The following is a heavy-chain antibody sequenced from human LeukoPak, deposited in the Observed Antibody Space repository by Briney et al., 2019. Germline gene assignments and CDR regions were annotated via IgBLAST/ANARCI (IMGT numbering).Heavy chain of an antibody. CDR2: INPSGGST. Sequence: ASVKVSCKASGYTFTSYYMHWVRQAPGQGLEWMGIINPSGGSTSYAQKFQGRVTMTRDTSTSTVYMELSSLRSEDTAVYYCARSMYYYDSSGYYFDYWGQGTLVIVSS. J-gene: IGHJ4*02. D-gene: IGHD3-22*01. CDR1: GYTFTSYY. CDR3: ARSMYYYDSSGYYFDY. V-gene: IGHV1-46*01.